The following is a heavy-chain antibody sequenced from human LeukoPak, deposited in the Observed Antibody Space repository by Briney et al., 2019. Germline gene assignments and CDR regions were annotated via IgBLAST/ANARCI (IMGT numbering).Heavy chain of an antibody. Sequence: GGSLRLSCAVSGFTFSSHWMRWVRQAPGKGLVWVSHIKNDGTSTNYADSVKGRFTISRDNAKNSLYLQVNSLRVEDTAVYFCAGGLGFLIEPWGQGTPVTVSS. D-gene: IGHD3-3*01. J-gene: IGHJ5*02. CDR1: GFTFSSHW. V-gene: IGHV3-74*01. CDR2: IKNDGTST. CDR3: AGGLGFLIEP.